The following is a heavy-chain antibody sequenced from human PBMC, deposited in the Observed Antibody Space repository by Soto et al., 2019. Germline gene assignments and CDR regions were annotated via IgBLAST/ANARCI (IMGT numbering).Heavy chain of an antibody. V-gene: IGHV1-46*01. Sequence: QVQLVQSGAEVKKPGASVKVSCKASGYTFTSYYMHWVRQAPGQGLEWMGIINPSGGSTSYAQKFQGRVTMTMDTSTSTVYMELSSLRSEDTAVYYCARDLSGDYGDYVDWGQGTLVTVSS. CDR2: INPSGGST. CDR1: GYTFTSYY. D-gene: IGHD4-17*01. J-gene: IGHJ4*02. CDR3: ARDLSGDYGDYVD.